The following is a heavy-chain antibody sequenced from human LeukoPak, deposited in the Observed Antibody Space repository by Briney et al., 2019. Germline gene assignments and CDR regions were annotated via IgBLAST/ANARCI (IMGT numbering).Heavy chain of an antibody. D-gene: IGHD4-17*01. CDR1: GYTFTSYA. V-gene: IGHV7-4-1*02. CDR2: INTNTGNP. Sequence: GGSLRLSCAASGYTFTSYAMNWVRQAPGQGLEWMGWINTNTGNPTYAQSFTGRFVFSLDTSVSTAYLQISSLKAEDTAVYYCARVKYADFSDFWGQGTLVTVSS. J-gene: IGHJ4*02. CDR3: ARVKYADFSDF.